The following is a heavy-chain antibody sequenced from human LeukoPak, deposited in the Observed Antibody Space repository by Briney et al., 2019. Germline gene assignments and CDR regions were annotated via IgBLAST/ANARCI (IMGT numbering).Heavy chain of an antibody. V-gene: IGHV5-51*01. J-gene: IGHJ3*02. D-gene: IGHD6-19*01. CDR2: IYPSDSDT. Sequence: GESLKISCKGSGYSFTSYWIGWVRQMPGKGLEGMGIIYPSDSDTRYSPSFQGQVTISADKSISTAYLQWSSLKASDTAMYYCARRAVAGTFLMAFDIWGQGTMVTVSS. CDR1: GYSFTSYW. CDR3: ARRAVAGTFLMAFDI.